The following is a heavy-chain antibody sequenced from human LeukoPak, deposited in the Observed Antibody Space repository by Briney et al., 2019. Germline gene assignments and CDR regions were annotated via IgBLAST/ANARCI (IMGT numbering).Heavy chain of an antibody. Sequence: SVKVSCKASGGTFSSYAISWVRQAPGQGLEWMGGIIPIFGTANYAQKFQGRVTITADESTSTAYMELSSLRSEDTAVYYCARGGETTRKISWFDPWGQGTLVTVSS. CDR1: GGTFSSYA. D-gene: IGHD3-16*01. CDR2: IIPIFGTA. J-gene: IGHJ5*02. CDR3: ARGGETTRKISWFDP. V-gene: IGHV1-69*01.